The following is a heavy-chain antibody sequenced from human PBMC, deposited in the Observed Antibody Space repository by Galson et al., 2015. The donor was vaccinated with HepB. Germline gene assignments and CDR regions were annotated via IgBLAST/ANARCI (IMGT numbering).Heavy chain of an antibody. CDR3: VRSGVLSGYSSR. D-gene: IGHD6-13*01. CDR1: GFTFSGSA. Sequence: SLRLSCAASGFTFSGSAIHWVRQASGKGPEWIGHIRSKATNYAALYVPSLRGRFTIPRDDSKNMAYLHMRGLKTDDTPVYYCVRSGVLSGYSSRWGQGTLVTVSS. CDR2: IRSKATNYAA. J-gene: IGHJ4*02. V-gene: IGHV3-73*01.